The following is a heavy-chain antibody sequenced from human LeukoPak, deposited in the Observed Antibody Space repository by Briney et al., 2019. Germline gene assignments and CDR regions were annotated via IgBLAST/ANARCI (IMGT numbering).Heavy chain of an antibody. CDR1: GFTFDDYA. CDR2: ISWNSGSI. Sequence: PGGSLRLSCAASGFTFDDYAMHWVRQAPGKGLEWVSGISWNSGSIGYADSVKGRFTISRDNAKNSLYLQMNSLRAEDMALYYCAKGVGPTVVTPFDYWGQGTLVTVSS. CDR3: AKGVGPTVVTPFDY. D-gene: IGHD4-23*01. V-gene: IGHV3-9*03. J-gene: IGHJ4*02.